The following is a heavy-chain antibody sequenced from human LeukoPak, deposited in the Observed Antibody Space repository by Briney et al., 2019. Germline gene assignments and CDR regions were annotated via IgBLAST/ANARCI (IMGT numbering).Heavy chain of an antibody. CDR1: GYPFTKWE. CDR3: ATGPRNDP. CDR2: VHPDNGNT. V-gene: IGHV1-8*01. D-gene: IGHD1-14*01. J-gene: IGHJ5*02. Sequence: RASVKVSCKTSGYPFTKWEISWVRQAAGQGLEWLGWVHPDNGNTYYAQRFRGRVTMSRDTSTTTAYMELSGLRSNDTAVYFCATGPRNDPWGQGTLVTVSS.